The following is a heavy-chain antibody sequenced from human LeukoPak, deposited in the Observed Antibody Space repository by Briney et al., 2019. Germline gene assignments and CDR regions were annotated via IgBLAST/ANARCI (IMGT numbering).Heavy chain of an antibody. Sequence: GGSLRLSCAASGFTFSSYAMSWVRQAPGKGLEWVSGILDSGYSTYYANSVKGRFTISRDNSNNTLYLQMNSLGAEDTAVYYCAKLGGHPLHNYYVGVWGKGTTVAVSS. D-gene: IGHD3-16*01. CDR2: ILDSGYST. V-gene: IGHV3-23*01. J-gene: IGHJ6*03. CDR1: GFTFSSYA. CDR3: AKLGGHPLHNYYVGV.